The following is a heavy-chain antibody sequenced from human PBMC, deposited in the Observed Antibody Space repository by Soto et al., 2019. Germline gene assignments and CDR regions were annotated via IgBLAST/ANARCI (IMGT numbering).Heavy chain of an antibody. J-gene: IGHJ5*02. D-gene: IGHD1-1*01. CDR2: ISAYNGNK. CDR3: AIDEAYKWNDGGWFDP. CDR1: GYTFTSYG. Sequence: QVQLVQSGAEVKKPGASVKVSCKASGYTFTSYGISWVRQASGQGLEWMGWISAYNGNKKNAQKLQGRVTMTTDTSTSTAYMELRSLRAEDTAVYYCAIDEAYKWNDGGWFDPWGQGTLVTVSS. V-gene: IGHV1-18*01.